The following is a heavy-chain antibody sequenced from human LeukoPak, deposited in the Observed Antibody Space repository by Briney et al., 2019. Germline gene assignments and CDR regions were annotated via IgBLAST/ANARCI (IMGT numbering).Heavy chain of an antibody. CDR2: IYYSGST. CDR1: GGSISSSSYY. V-gene: IGHV4-39*07. J-gene: IGHJ6*03. D-gene: IGHD2-21*02. Sequence: PSETLSLTCTVSGGSISSSSYYWGWIRQPPGKGLEWIGSIYYSGSTYYNPSLKSRVTISVDTSKNQFSLKLSSVTAADTAVYCCAREASQVTRYRLKSRLMDVWGKGTTVTVSS. CDR3: AREASQVTRYRLKSRLMDV.